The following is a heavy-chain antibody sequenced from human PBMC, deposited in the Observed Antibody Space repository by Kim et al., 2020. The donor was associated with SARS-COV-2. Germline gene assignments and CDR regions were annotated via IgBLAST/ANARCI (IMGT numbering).Heavy chain of an antibody. J-gene: IGHJ5*02. D-gene: IGHD1-20*01. CDR3: ASGSEYNWNDNWFDP. V-gene: IGHV1-69*02. Sequence: QKFQGRVTITADKSTRPAYMELSSLRSEDTAVYYCASGSEYNWNDNWFDPWGQGTLVTVSS.